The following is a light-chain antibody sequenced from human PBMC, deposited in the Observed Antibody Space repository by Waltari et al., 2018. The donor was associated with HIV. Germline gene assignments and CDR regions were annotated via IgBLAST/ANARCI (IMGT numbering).Light chain of an antibody. CDR2: GNS. Sequence: QSLLTQPPSVSGAPGQRVTISCTGSSSNIGAGFDVQWYQQLPGTVPKLLIYGNSNRPSGAPHRLSGSKSGTSASLAITGLQAEDEADYYCQSYDRSLSGYVVFGGGTKLTVL. CDR3: QSYDRSLSGYVV. CDR1: SSNIGAGFD. V-gene: IGLV1-40*01. J-gene: IGLJ2*01.